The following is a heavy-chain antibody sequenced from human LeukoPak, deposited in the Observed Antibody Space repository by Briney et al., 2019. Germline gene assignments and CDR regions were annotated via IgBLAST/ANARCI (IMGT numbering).Heavy chain of an antibody. D-gene: IGHD2-2*01. CDR3: AKPYCRGTSCLNWLDP. J-gene: IGHJ5*02. Sequence: GGSLRLSCAASGFTFSSYSMNWVRQAPGKGLEWVSYISSSSSTIYYADSVKGRFTISRDKSKNTLYLQMNSLRAEDTAVYYCAKPYCRGTSCLNWLDPWGQGTLVTVSS. CDR2: ISSSSSTI. CDR1: GFTFSSYS. V-gene: IGHV3-48*01.